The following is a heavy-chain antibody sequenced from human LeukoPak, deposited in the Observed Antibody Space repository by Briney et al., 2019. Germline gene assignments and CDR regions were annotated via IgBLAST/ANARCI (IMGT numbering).Heavy chain of an antibody. CDR1: GGSFSGYY. CDR3: ARVSLVRGAPDYYFDY. CDR2: INHSGST. D-gene: IGHD3-10*01. V-gene: IGHV4-34*01. J-gene: IGHJ4*02. Sequence: SETLSLTCAVYGGSFSGYYWSWIRQPPGKGLEWIGEINHSGSTNYNPSLKSRVTISVDTSKNQFSLRLSSVTAADTAVYYCARVSLVRGAPDYYFDYWGQGTLVTVSS.